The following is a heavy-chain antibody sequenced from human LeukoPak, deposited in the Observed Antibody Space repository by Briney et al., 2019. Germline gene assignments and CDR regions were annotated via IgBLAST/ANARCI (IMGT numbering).Heavy chain of an antibody. V-gene: IGHV1-2*02. Sequence: APVEVSFQASWYTFTRHYMHWVRPAPGQGLEWKGWVNPDRGGTNYGQKFQGRVTMTRDTSISTAYMELSRLRSDGTAVYYCARVDDRGHYYGSSGPRKLFDYWGQGTLVTVSS. D-gene: IGHD3-22*01. CDR2: VNPDRGGT. J-gene: IGHJ4*02. CDR1: WYTFTRHY. CDR3: ARVDDRGHYYGSSGPRKLFDY.